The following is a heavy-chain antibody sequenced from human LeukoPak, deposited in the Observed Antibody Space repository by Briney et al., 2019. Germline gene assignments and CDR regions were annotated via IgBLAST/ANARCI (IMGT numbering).Heavy chain of an antibody. V-gene: IGHV3-21*01. J-gene: IGHJ4*02. CDR2: ISSSSSYI. D-gene: IGHD3-10*01. Sequence: PGGSLRLSCAASGFTFSSYSMNWVRQAPGKGLEWVSSISSSSSYIYYADSVKGRFTISRDNAKNSLYLQMNSLRAEDTAVYYCARGPYPGIRQYYFDYWGQGTLVTVSS. CDR3: ARGPYPGIRQYYFDY. CDR1: GFTFSSYS.